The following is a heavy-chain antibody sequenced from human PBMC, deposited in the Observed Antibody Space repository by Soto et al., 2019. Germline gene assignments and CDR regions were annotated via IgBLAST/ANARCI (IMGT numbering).Heavy chain of an antibody. V-gene: IGHV4-59*01. CDR1: GGSISGSY. D-gene: IGHD6-19*01. Sequence: SATLSLTCSVSGGSISGSYWSWIRQSPGKGLEWLGYVYYTGSTNYSPSLRSRVSISVDTSKNEFSLRLSSVTAADTAVYFCARSVAVPGAHIDYWGQGTQVTLSS. CDR2: VYYTGST. CDR3: ARSVAVPGAHIDY. J-gene: IGHJ4*02.